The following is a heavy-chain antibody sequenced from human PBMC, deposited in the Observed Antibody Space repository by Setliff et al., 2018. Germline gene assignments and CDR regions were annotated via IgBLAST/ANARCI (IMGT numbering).Heavy chain of an antibody. CDR1: GGSVNSHY. D-gene: IGHD2-21*02. CDR2: ISDSGST. V-gene: IGHV4-59*08. CDR3: ARHNLHGTATTFAFDI. J-gene: IGHJ3*02. Sequence: SETLSLTCTVSGGSVNSHYWSWIRQPPGKGLEWIAYISDSGSTNYNPSLKSRVTISLDTSKNQFSLKLSSVTAADTAVYYCARHNLHGTATTFAFDIWGQGTMVTVSS.